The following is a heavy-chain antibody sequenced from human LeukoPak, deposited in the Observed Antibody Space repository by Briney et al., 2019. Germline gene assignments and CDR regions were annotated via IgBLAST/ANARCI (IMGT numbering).Heavy chain of an antibody. D-gene: IGHD6-19*01. J-gene: IGHJ6*02. V-gene: IGHV3-33*01. CDR2: IWYDGSNK. Sequence: GGSLRLSCAASGFTFSSYGMHWVRQAPGKGLEWVAVIWYDGSNKYYADSVKGRFTISRDNSKNTLYLQMNSLRAEDTAVYYCARDQERGIAVAGTYYYHGMDVWGQGTTVTVSS. CDR1: GFTFSSYG. CDR3: ARDQERGIAVAGTYYYHGMDV.